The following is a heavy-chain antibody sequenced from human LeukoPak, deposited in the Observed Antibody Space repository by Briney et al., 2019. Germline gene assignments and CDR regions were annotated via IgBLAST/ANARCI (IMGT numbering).Heavy chain of an antibody. J-gene: IGHJ4*02. V-gene: IGHV7-4-1*02. D-gene: IGHD3-16*02. CDR1: GYSFTNYA. CDR2: IHPSTGNP. CDR3: ARAFQSLGGLSLPDY. Sequence: ASVKVSCKASGYSFTNYAMNWVRQAPGQGLEWMGWIHPSTGNPTYAQGFTGRFVFSLDTSVSTTYLQISGLKAEDTAVYYCARAFQSLGGLSLPDYWGQGTLVTVSS.